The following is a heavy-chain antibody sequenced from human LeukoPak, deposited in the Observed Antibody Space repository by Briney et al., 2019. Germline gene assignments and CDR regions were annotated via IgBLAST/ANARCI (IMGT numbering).Heavy chain of an antibody. CDR1: GYSFTTYW. V-gene: IGHV5-51*01. Sequence: GESLEISWQGSGYSFTTYWIAWVRQPPGKGLEWMGIIYPGDSDTRYSPSFQGQVTISADKSMRVAYLQWTSLKASDTAMYYCAWSVSGATFDYWGQGTLVTVSS. D-gene: IGHD6-19*01. CDR3: AWSVSGATFDY. CDR2: IYPGDSDT. J-gene: IGHJ4*02.